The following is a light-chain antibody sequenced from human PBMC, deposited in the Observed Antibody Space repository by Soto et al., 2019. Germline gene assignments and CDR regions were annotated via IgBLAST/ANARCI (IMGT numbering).Light chain of an antibody. CDR3: QQSYTSPVT. J-gene: IGKJ4*01. CDR2: GAS. CDR1: QSISTY. Sequence: DIQMTQSPSSLSSSVGDIFTFTCRASQSISTYLTWYEQKPGKAPNLLIYGASNLQSGVPSRFSGGGSGTDFTLTISSLQPEDFGTYYCQQSYTSPVTFGGGTKVDIK. V-gene: IGKV1-39*01.